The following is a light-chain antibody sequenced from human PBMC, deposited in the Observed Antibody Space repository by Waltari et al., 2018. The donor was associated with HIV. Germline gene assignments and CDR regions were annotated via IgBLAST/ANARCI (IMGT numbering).Light chain of an antibody. CDR1: DSDFGLYNF. J-gene: IGLJ3*02. Sequence: AVTQPASVSGLPGQSTTISCTGGDSDFGLYNFVSWYQHHSGKPPRLILYDVDSRASGVSDRFSGSMSGNTASLTISGLRAEDEAHYYCASFTGDSTVMFGGGTEVTVL. V-gene: IGLV2-14*01. CDR3: ASFTGDSTVM. CDR2: DVD.